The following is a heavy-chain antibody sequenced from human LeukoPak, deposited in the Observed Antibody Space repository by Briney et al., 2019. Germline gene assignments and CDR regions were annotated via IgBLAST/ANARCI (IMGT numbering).Heavy chain of an antibody. CDR1: GGSFSGYY. J-gene: IGHJ6*02. Sequence: AETLSLTCAVYGGSFSGYYWSWLRQPPGKGLEGIGEFNYSGSTNYNPSLKSRVTISVDTSKTQFSLKLSSVTAADTAVYYWARGDGSIVVVPAAIRTRWYYYGMDVWGQGTTVTVSS. CDR2: FNYSGST. D-gene: IGHD2-2*02. V-gene: IGHV4-34*01. CDR3: ARGDGSIVVVPAAIRTRWYYYGMDV.